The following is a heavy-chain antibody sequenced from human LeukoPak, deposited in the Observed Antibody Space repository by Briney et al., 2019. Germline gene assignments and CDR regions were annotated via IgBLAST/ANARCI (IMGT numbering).Heavy chain of an antibody. J-gene: IGHJ3*02. CDR3: AKDAYYYKSSGYSPYDAFDI. V-gene: IGHV3-23*01. CDR1: GFTFSSYA. CDR2: IIVSGGST. D-gene: IGHD3-22*01. Sequence: PGASLRLSFSASGFTFSSYAISWVRQAAGKGLGWVSSIIVSGGSTYYAASVKGRFTCSSDNSKTTLYLQMISLRAEDTAVYYCAKDAYYYKSSGYSPYDAFDIWGQGTMVTVSS.